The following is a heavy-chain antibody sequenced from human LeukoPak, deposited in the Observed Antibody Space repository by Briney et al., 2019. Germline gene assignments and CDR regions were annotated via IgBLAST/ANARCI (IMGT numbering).Heavy chain of an antibody. CDR3: AKDLGYCSSTSCSWDY. Sequence: GGSLRLSCAASGFTFSNYAMSWVRQAPGKGLEWVSAISASGGSTYYADSEKGRFTISRDNSKNTLYLQLNSLRAEDTAVYYCAKDLGYCSSTSCSWDYWGQGTLVTVSS. V-gene: IGHV3-23*01. CDR2: ISASGGST. J-gene: IGHJ4*02. D-gene: IGHD2-2*01. CDR1: GFTFSNYA.